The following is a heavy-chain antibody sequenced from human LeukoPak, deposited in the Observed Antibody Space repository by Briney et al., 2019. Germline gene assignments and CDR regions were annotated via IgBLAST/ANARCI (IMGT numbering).Heavy chain of an antibody. CDR3: AELGITMIGGV. Sequence: PGGSLRLSCSASGFTFSSYEMNWVRQAPGKGLEWVSYISSSGSTVYYADSVKGRFTISRDNAKNSLYLQMNSLRAEDTAVYYCAELGITMIGGVWGKGTTVTISS. J-gene: IGHJ6*04. V-gene: IGHV3-48*03. CDR2: ISSSGSTV. CDR1: GFTFSSYE. D-gene: IGHD3-10*02.